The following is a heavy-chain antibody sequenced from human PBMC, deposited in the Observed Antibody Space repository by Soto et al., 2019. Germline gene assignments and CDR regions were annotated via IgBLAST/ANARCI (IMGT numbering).Heavy chain of an antibody. CDR1: CGSVISGSYS. J-gene: IGHJ4*02. CDR3: ARAGSCSGGSCYSGLDY. CDR2: IYDSGST. V-gene: IGHV4-61*01. D-gene: IGHD2-15*01. Sequence: SETLSLTCTFSCGSVISGSYSWSWIRQPPAKGLEWIGYIYDSGSTNYNPSLKSRVTISVDTSKNQFSLKLSSVTAAGTAVYYCARAGSCSGGSCYSGLDYWGQGTLVTVSS.